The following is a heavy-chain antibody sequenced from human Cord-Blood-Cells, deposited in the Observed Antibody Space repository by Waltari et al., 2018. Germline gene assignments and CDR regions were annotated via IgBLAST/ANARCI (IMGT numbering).Heavy chain of an antibody. CDR1: GYTLTSYG. J-gene: IGHJ3*02. D-gene: IGHD3-9*01. Sequence: QVQLVQSGAEVKKPGASVKVSCKASGYTLTSYGISWVRQATGQGLEWMGWISAYNGNTNYAQKLQGRVTMTTDTSTSTAYMELRSLRSDDTAVYYCARLRGDILTGYYAFDIWGQGTMVTVSS. CDR2: ISAYNGNT. V-gene: IGHV1-18*01. CDR3: ARLRGDILTGYYAFDI.